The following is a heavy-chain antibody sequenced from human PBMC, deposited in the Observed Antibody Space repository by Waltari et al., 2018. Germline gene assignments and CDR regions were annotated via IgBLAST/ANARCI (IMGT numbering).Heavy chain of an antibody. CDR3: ARVDYGDGYFDY. J-gene: IGHJ4*02. CDR1: GGSISSYY. D-gene: IGHD4-17*01. Sequence: QVQLQESGPGLVKPSETLSLTCTVSGGSISSYYWSWIRQPPGKGLEWIGYIYYSGSTNSTPSLKSRVTISVDTSKNQFSLKLSSVTAADTAVYYCARVDYGDGYFDYWGQGTLVTVSS. CDR2: IYYSGST. V-gene: IGHV4-59*01.